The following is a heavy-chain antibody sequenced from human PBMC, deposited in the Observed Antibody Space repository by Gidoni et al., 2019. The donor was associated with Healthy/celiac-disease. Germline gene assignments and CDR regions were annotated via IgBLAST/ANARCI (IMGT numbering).Heavy chain of an antibody. D-gene: IGHD2-2*01. V-gene: IGHV3-23*01. CDR2: ISGSGGST. Sequence: EVQLLESGGGLVQPGGSLRLSCAASGFTFSSYAMSWVRQAPGKGLEWVSAISGSGGSTYYADSVKGRFTISRDNSKNTLYLQMNSLRAEDTAVYYCAKPQLLVAEGVLTNFDYWGQGTLVTVSS. CDR3: AKPQLLVAEGVLTNFDY. CDR1: GFTFSSYA. J-gene: IGHJ4*02.